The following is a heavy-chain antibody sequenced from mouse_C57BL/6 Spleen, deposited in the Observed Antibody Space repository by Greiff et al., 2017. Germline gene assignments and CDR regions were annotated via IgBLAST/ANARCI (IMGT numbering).Heavy chain of an antibody. V-gene: IGHV1-69*01. CDR2: IDPSDSYT. CDR3: ARRDYYGSGLFAY. Sequence: VQLQQPGAELVMPGASVKLSCKASGYTFTSYWMHWVKQRPGQGLEWIGEIDPSDSYTNYNQKFKGKSTLTVDKSSSTAYMQLSSLTSEDSAVYYCARRDYYGSGLFAYWGQGTLVTVSA. D-gene: IGHD1-1*01. J-gene: IGHJ3*01. CDR1: GYTFTSYW.